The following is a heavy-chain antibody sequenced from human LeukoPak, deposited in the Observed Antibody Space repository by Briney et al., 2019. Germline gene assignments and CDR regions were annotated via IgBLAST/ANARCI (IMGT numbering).Heavy chain of an antibody. CDR2: INPSGGRT. D-gene: IGHD3-22*01. J-gene: IGHJ4*02. CDR3: ARGPGEGGSSGYYYGKPEDPAEYYFDY. Sequence: ASVKVSCKTSGYTFTSYYMHWVRQAPGQRLEWMGIINPSGGRTSYAQKFQGRVTMTRDMSTSTVYMELSSLRSEDTAVYYCARGPGEGGSSGYYYGKPEDPAEYYFDYWGQGTLVTVSS. CDR1: GYTFTSYY. V-gene: IGHV1-46*01.